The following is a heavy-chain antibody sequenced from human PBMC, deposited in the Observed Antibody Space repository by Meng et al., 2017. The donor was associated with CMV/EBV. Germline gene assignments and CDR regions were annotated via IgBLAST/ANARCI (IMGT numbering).Heavy chain of an antibody. CDR1: GFLLSTSGVG. CDR3: ARGGLRGFDY. J-gene: IGHJ4*02. V-gene: IGHV2-5*02. D-gene: IGHD4-17*01. CDR2: ISWDDDK. Sequence: QIHLKESGHTLVKLTQSLTMTCTFSGFLLSTSGVGVGWIRQPPGKALEWLALISWDDDKRYSPSLKSRLTITKDTSKNQVVLTMTNMDPVDTATYYCARGGLRGFDYWGQGTLVTVSS.